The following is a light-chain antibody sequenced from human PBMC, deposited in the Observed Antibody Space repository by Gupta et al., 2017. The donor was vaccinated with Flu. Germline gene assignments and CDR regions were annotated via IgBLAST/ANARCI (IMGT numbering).Light chain of an antibody. CDR2: GNT. CDR1: SSNIGAGYG. J-gene: IGLJ3*02. V-gene: IGLV1-40*01. CDR3: YSSGDSMSGSGV. Sequence: QSAMTQPPSVSAAPGQCISISCPGSSSNIGAGYGAHWYPQLRGTAPKLPPHGNTNPPSGGPARFSCATSCASAATVTTRLQAEDEADYYYYSSGDSMSGSGVFGGGTRLTVL.